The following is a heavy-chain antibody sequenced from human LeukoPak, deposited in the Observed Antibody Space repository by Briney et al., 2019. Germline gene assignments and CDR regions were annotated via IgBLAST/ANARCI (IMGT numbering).Heavy chain of an antibody. J-gene: IGHJ6*02. V-gene: IGHV3-30*18. D-gene: IGHD2-15*01. CDR1: GFTFSSYA. CDR2: MSYDGGHK. CDR3: AKGQLVDYGMDV. Sequence: GRPLRLSCAASGFTFSSYAMHWVRQAPGKGLEWVAVMSYDGGHKYYADSVKGRFTISRDNSKNTLYLQMNSLRAEDTAVYYCAKGQLVDYGMDVWGQGTPVTVSS.